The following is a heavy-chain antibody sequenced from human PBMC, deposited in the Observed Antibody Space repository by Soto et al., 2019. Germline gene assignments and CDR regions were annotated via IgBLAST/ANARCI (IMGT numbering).Heavy chain of an antibody. V-gene: IGHV4-59*08. CDR2: MYNSGST. D-gene: IGHD3-10*01. Sequence: QVQLHESGAGQVKPSETLSLTCTVSGGSISSYYWTWIRQPRGKGLEWIGFMYNSGSTHYNPSLKSRVTISLDTSKNQFSLNLRSVTAADTAVYYCASMGYHYGSGSYPLDYWGQGTLVTVSS. J-gene: IGHJ4*02. CDR1: GGSISSYY. CDR3: ASMGYHYGSGSYPLDY.